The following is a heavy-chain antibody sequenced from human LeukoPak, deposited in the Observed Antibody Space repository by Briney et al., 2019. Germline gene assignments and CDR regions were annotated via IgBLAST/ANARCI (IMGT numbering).Heavy chain of an antibody. CDR3: ATYIGGHTVATSGAFDI. D-gene: IGHD4-17*01. CDR1: GYSFTSYW. J-gene: IGHJ3*02. CDR2: IYPGDSDT. V-gene: IGHV5-51*01. Sequence: GESLKISCKGSGYSFTSYWIGWVRQMPGKGLEWMGIIYPGDSDTRYSPSFQGQVTISADKSISTAYLQWSSLKASDTATYYCATYIGGHTVATSGAFDIWGQGTMVTVSS.